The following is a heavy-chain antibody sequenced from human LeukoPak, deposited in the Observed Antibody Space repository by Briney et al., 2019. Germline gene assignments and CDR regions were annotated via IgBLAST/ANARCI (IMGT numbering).Heavy chain of an antibody. J-gene: IGHJ4*02. Sequence: ASVKVSCKASGYTFTGYYMHWVRQAPGQGLEWMGGIIPIFGTANYAQKFQGRVTITADESTSTAYMELSSLRSEDTAVYYCARSFTYYYDSSGYYLIYWGQGALVTVSS. CDR3: ARSFTYYYDSSGYYLIY. V-gene: IGHV1-69*13. CDR2: IIPIFGTA. D-gene: IGHD3-22*01. CDR1: GYTFTGYY.